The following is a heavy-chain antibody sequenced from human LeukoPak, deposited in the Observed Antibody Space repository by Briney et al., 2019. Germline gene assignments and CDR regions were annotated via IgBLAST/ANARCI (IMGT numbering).Heavy chain of an antibody. D-gene: IGHD6-13*01. V-gene: IGHV4-39*01. CDR2: IYHRRST. CDR1: GGSISSSSYY. CDR3: ASNPSGGSSWYGGAFDI. Sequence: PSETLSLTCTVYGGSISSSSYYWGWIRQPPGNGLEWIGSIYHRRSTYYHPSLKSRVTISVDTTKNKSYLKVSSVTAPDSAVDYCASNPSGGSSWYGGAFDIWGQGTMVTVSS. J-gene: IGHJ3*02.